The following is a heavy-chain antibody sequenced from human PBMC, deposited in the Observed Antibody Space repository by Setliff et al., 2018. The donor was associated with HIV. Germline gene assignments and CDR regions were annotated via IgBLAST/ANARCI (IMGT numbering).Heavy chain of an antibody. J-gene: IGHJ6*03. V-gene: IGHV3-74*01. Sequence: PGGSLRLSCAASGFTLSDYWMHWVRHAPGKGLMWISRINTDGSDTDYADSVKGRFTISRDNAKNTVYLQMNSLSAEDTAVYYCARSDWELIRGLWNYYYYYMDVWGKGTTVTVSS. CDR2: INTDGSDT. D-gene: IGHD2-21*02. CDR1: GFTLSDYW. CDR3: ARSDWELIRGLWNYYYYYMDV.